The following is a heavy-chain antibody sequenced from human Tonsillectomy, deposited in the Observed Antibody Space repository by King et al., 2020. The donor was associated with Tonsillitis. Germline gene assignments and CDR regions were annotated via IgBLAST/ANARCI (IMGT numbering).Heavy chain of an antibody. J-gene: IGHJ4*02. CDR1: GLTFSDHW. CDR3: TALWGGAGVYY. CDR2: IRSDGSTI. D-gene: IGHD2-21*01. V-gene: IGHV3-74*01. Sequence: VQLVESGGGLVQPGGSLRLSCTASGLTFSDHWMHWVRQVPGKGLVWVSRIRSDGSTIHYADSVKGRFTISRDNAKNTLYLQMNSLRVEDTAMYYCTALWGGAGVYYWGQGTLVTASS.